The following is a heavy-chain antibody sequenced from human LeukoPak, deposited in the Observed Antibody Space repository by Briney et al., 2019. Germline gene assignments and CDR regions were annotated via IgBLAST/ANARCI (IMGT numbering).Heavy chain of an antibody. D-gene: IGHD6-19*01. J-gene: IGHJ4*02. V-gene: IGHV3-48*02. CDR2: ISTGSTTI. CDR3: VKDPHSSGRYYFDY. CDR1: GFSFSSYS. Sequence: GGSLRLSCAGSGFSFSSYSINWVRQAPGKGLEWVSYISTGSTTIYYADSVKGRFTISRDNARNSLYLQMNSLRDEDTAVYYCVKDPHSSGRYYFDYWGQGTLVTVSS.